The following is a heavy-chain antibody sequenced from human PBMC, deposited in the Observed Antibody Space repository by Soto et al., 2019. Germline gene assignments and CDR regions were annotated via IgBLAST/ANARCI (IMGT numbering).Heavy chain of an antibody. CDR1: GGSVSTAIYY. CDR2: VYYSGST. D-gene: IGHD3-10*01. Sequence: QVQLQESGPGLVKPSETLSLTCTVSGGSVSTAIYYWNWIRQFPGKGLEWVGNVYYSGSTNYNPSLKSRLSISIDTSQNQFSLRLTSVTAADTAVYFCARGYRAGSYWFDPCGQGTLVTVAS. J-gene: IGHJ5*02. CDR3: ARGYRAGSYWFDP. V-gene: IGHV4-61*01.